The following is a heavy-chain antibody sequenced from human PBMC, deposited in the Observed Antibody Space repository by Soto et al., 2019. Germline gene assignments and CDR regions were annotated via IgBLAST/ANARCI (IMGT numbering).Heavy chain of an antibody. CDR3: AKSLRDRITFFGVVPNPYSYYSVLDV. CDR1: GFTFSSYA. CDR2: ISGSGGST. V-gene: IGHV3-23*01. D-gene: IGHD3-3*01. J-gene: IGHJ6*04. Sequence: GGSLRLSCAASGFTFSSYAMSWVRQAPGKGLEWVSAISGSGGSTYYADSVKGRFTISRDNSKNTLYLQMNSLRAEDTAVYYWAKSLRDRITFFGVVPNPYSYYSVLDVWGKGTTVTVS.